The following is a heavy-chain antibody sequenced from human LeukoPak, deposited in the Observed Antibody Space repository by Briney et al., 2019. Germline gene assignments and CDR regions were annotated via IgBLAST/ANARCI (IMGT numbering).Heavy chain of an antibody. CDR3: ARDWRPTVYAGGNFDI. Sequence: SETLSLTCTVSGGSISSSSYYWGWIRQPPGKGLEWIGSIYYSGSTYYNPSLKSRVAISVDTSKNQFSLKLSSATAADTAVYYCARDWRPTVYAGGNFDIWGQGTMVTVSS. D-gene: IGHD4-23*01. CDR2: IYYSGST. CDR1: GGSISSSSYY. J-gene: IGHJ3*02. V-gene: IGHV4-39*07.